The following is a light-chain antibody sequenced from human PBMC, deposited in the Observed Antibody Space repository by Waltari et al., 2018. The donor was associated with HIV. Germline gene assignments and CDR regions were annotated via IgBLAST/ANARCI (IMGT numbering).Light chain of an antibody. Sequence: DIQVTQSPPSLPASVGGRVTITCRTSQIIRDYLNWYQHKPGKAPKLLISYASNLESGVPSRFSVSGSGTEFTLTIHSLQPEDFGTYYCQQTFNIPLTFGQGTRLE. V-gene: IGKV1-39*01. CDR1: QIIRDY. CDR3: QQTFNIPLT. J-gene: IGKJ5*01. CDR2: YAS.